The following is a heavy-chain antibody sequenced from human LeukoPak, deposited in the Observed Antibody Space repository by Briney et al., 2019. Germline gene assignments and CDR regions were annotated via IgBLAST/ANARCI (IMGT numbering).Heavy chain of an antibody. Sequence: GGSLRLSCLASKFTFNNYAMTWVRQAPGKGLEWVSSISGSGDNMDYADSVKGRFTISRDNSENTLYLQMNSLRGEDTAVYYCATPPPTKNWNPWDYWGQGTLVTVSS. D-gene: IGHD1-1*01. CDR3: ATPPPTKNWNPWDY. V-gene: IGHV3-23*01. CDR1: KFTFNNYA. J-gene: IGHJ4*02. CDR2: ISGSGDNM.